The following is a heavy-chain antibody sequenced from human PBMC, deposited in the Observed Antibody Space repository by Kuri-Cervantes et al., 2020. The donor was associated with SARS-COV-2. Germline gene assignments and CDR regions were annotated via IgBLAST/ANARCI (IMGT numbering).Heavy chain of an antibody. CDR2: INPDGSYT. CDR3: VRDGDHWNFDY. V-gene: IGHV3-74*01. Sequence: GESLKISCAASGFTVSSNYMSWVRQAPGKGLVWVSRINPDGSYTNNADSVKGRFTLSRDNAENMLFLQMNSLRAEDTAVYYCVRDGDHWNFDYWGQGTLVTCSS. D-gene: IGHD1-1*01. J-gene: IGHJ4*02. CDR1: GFTVSSNY.